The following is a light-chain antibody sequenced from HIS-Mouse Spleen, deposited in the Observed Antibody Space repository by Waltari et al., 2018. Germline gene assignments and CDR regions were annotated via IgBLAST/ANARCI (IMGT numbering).Light chain of an antibody. Sequence: AIQLTQSPSSLSASVGDRVTITCRASQGISSALAWYQQKPGKAPKLLIYDASSLESGVPSRFSGSGSGTDFTLTINSLQPEDFATYYCQQFNSYPIFGPGTKVDIK. J-gene: IGKJ3*01. CDR3: QQFNSYPI. CDR2: DAS. V-gene: IGKV1-13*02. CDR1: QGISSA.